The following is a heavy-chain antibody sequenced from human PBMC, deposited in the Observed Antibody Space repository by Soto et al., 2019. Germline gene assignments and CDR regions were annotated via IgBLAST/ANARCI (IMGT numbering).Heavy chain of an antibody. J-gene: IGHJ3*02. CDR2: IDPSDSYT. CDR3: ASPRPYYDSSGKYSHSDAFDI. V-gene: IGHV5-10-1*01. CDR1: GYSFTSYW. D-gene: IGHD3-22*01. Sequence: PGESLKISCKGSGYSFTSYWISWVRQMPGKGLEWMGRIDPSDSYTNYSPSFQGHVTISADKSISTAYLQWSGLKASDTAMYYCASPRPYYDSSGKYSHSDAFDIWGQGTMVTVSS.